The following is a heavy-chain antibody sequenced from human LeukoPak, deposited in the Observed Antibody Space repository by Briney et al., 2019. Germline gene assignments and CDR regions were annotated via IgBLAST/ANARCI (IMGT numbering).Heavy chain of an antibody. J-gene: IGHJ4*02. CDR3: AKLPSGSGSYHYFDY. V-gene: IGHV3-23*01. CDR1: GFTFSSYA. Sequence: GGSLRLSCAASGFTFSSYAMSWVRQAPGKGLEWVSAISGSGGSTYYADSVKGRFTISRDNSKNTLYLQMNSLRAEDTAVYYCAKLPSGSGSYHYFDYWGQGTLVTVSS. CDR2: ISGSGGST. D-gene: IGHD3-10*01.